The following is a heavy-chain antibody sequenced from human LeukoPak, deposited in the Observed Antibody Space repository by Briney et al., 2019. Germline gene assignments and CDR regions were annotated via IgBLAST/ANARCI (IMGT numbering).Heavy chain of an antibody. D-gene: IGHD3-3*01. CDR3: ARALDPYYDFWSGYYWPPFDY. V-gene: IGHV4-34*01. CDR2: INHSGST. J-gene: IGHJ4*02. CDR1: GGSFSGYY. Sequence: SETLSLTCAVYGGSFSGYYWSWIRQPPGKGLEWIGEINHSGSTNYNPSLKSRVTISVDTSKNQFSLKLSSVTAADTAVYYCARALDPYYDFWSGYYWPPFDYWGQGTLVTVSS.